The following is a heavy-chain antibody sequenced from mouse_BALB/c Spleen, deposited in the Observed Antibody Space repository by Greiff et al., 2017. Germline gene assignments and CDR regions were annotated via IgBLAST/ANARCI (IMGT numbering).Heavy chain of an antibody. CDR1: GFTFSNYW. Sequence: EVKLVESGGGLVQPGGSMKLSCVASGFTFSNYWMNWVRQSPETGLEWVAEIRLKSNNYATHYAESVKGRFTISRDDSKSSVYLQMNNLRAEDTGIYYCTRPYYGAFAYWGQGTLVTVSA. J-gene: IGHJ3*01. CDR3: TRPYYGAFAY. D-gene: IGHD2-10*01. CDR2: IRLKSNNYAT. V-gene: IGHV6-6*02.